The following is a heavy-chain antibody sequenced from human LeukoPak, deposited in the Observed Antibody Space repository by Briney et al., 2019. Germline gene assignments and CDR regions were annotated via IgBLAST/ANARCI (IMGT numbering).Heavy chain of an antibody. CDR3: ARGVITMIVAPVDY. J-gene: IGHJ4*02. CDR1: GGSISSSSYY. V-gene: IGHV4-39*07. CDR2: IYYSGST. Sequence: SETLSLTCTVSGGSISSSSYYWGWIRQPPGKGLEWIGSIYYSGSTYYNPSLKSRVTISVDTSKNPFSLKLSSVTAADTAVYYCARGVITMIVAPVDYWGQGTLVTVSS. D-gene: IGHD3-22*01.